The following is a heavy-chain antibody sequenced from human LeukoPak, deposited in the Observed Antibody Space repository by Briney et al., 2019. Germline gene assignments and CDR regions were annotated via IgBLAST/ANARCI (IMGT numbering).Heavy chain of an antibody. CDR1: GGSISSYY. Sequence: SETLSLTCTVSGGSISSYYWSWIRQPPGKGLEWIGYIYYSGSTNYNPSIKSRVTISVDTSKNQFSLKLSSVTAAATAVYYCAGASYDSSGVHWGQGTLVTVSS. D-gene: IGHD3-22*01. CDR2: IYYSGST. CDR3: AGASYDSSGVH. J-gene: IGHJ4*02. V-gene: IGHV4-59*01.